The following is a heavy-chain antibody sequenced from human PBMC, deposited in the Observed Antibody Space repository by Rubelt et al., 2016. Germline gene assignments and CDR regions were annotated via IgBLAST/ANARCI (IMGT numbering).Heavy chain of an antibody. J-gene: IGHJ4*02. CDR3: ARDIYSGSYYGY. V-gene: IGHV1-3*01. CDR2: INAGNGKT. CDR1: GYTFTSYA. Sequence: QVQLVQSGAEVKKPGASVKVSCKASGYTFTSYAMHWVRQAPGQRLEWMGWINAGNGKTKYSQKFQGRVTITRDTSASTAYMELSSLRSEDTAVYYCARDIYSGSYYGYWGQGTLVTVSS. D-gene: IGHD1-26*01.